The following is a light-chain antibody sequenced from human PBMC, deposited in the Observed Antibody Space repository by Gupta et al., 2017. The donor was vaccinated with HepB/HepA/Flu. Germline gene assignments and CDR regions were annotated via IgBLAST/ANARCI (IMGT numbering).Light chain of an antibody. CDR3: QSADSSGTYWV. CDR1: ALPRQN. J-gene: IGLJ3*02. Sequence: SYELTQLPSVSVSPGQTARITCSGDALPRQNAYWYQQQPGQAPVLVIYKDSERPSGIPERFSGSSSGTTVTLTISGVQAEDEADYYCQSADSSGTYWVFGGGTKLTVL. CDR2: KDS. V-gene: IGLV3-25*03.